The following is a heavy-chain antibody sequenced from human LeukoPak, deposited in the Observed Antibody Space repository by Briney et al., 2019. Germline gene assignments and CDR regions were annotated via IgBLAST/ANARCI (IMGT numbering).Heavy chain of an antibody. CDR2: IYHTGST. CDR3: TRAGWIITSGIDY. D-gene: IGHD1-20*01. Sequence: SETLSLTCGVSGYSISRGYYWAWIRQLPGKGLEWIGTIYHTGSTYYNPSLESRVTISVDTSKNEFSLNLNSVTAADTAVYYCTRAGWIITSGIDYWGQGALVTVSS. CDR1: GYSISRGYY. V-gene: IGHV4-38-2*01. J-gene: IGHJ4*02.